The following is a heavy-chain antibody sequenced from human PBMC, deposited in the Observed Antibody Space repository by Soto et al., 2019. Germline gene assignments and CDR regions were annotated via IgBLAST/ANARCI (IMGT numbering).Heavy chain of an antibody. Sequence: GGSLRLSCAASGFTFSSYAMSWVRQAPGKGLEWVSAISGSGGSTYYADSVKGRFTISRDNSKNTLYLQMNSLRAEDTAVYYCAKDIRTLPAANNYYYYYGMDVWGQGTTVTVSS. V-gene: IGHV3-23*01. CDR2: ISGSGGST. D-gene: IGHD2-2*01. J-gene: IGHJ6*02. CDR1: GFTFSSYA. CDR3: AKDIRTLPAANNYYYYYGMDV.